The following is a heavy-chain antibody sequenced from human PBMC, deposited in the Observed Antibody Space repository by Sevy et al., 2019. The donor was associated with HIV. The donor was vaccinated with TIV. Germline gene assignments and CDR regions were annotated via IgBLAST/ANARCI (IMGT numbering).Heavy chain of an antibody. CDR3: ARLRWDLVVVPGATPGCYFDY. CDR2: VSHSGNT. Sequence: SETLSLTCTVSGDSINTYYWSWIRQPPGKGLEWIGYVSHSGNTNYNPSLKSRVSMSLDTSWNQFSLKVKSVTAADTAVYYCARLRWDLVVVPGATPGCYFDYWGQGTLVTVSS. V-gene: IGHV4-59*08. CDR1: GDSINTYY. J-gene: IGHJ4*02. D-gene: IGHD2-2*01.